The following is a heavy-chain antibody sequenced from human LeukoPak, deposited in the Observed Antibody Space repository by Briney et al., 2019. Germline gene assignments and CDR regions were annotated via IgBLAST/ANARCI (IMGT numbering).Heavy chain of an antibody. Sequence: ASVKVSCKASGGTFSSYAISWVRQAPGQGLEWMGGIIPIFGTANYAQKFQGRVTITADESTSTAYMELSSLRSEDTAVYYCATGYSSGQNWFDPWGQGTLVTVSS. CDR1: GGTFSSYA. V-gene: IGHV1-69*13. D-gene: IGHD6-19*01. J-gene: IGHJ5*02. CDR2: IIPIFGTA. CDR3: ATGYSSGQNWFDP.